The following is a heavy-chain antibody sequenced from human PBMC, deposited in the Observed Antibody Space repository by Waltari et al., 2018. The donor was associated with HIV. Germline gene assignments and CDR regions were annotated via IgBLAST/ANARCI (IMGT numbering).Heavy chain of an antibody. CDR1: GYTFTGYS. CDR3: ARGLIVGYLGRGPYYFDS. V-gene: IGHV1-2*02. J-gene: IGHJ4*02. D-gene: IGHD1-26*01. Sequence: QVHLVQSGAEVMRPGASVTVSCKASGYTFTGYSLHWVRKAPSQGLERMAWINPDSGGTNCAQKFRGMVAMTRDTSNTTAYMELGGLTSDDTAVYYCARGLIVGYLGRGPYYFDSWGQGALVTV. CDR2: INPDSGGT.